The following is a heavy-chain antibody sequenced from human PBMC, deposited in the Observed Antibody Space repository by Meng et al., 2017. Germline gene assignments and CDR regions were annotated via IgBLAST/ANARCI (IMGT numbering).Heavy chain of an antibody. CDR1: GFTFSSYE. V-gene: IGHV3-48*03. J-gene: IGHJ4*02. D-gene: IGHD3-22*01. Sequence: GGSLRLSCAASGFTFSSYEMNWVRQAPGKGLEWVSYISSSGSTIYYADSVKGRCTISRDNAKNSLYLQMNSLRAEDTAVYYCARENFGYYYKYYFDYWGQGNLVTVSS. CDR2: ISSSGSTI. CDR3: ARENFGYYYKYYFDY.